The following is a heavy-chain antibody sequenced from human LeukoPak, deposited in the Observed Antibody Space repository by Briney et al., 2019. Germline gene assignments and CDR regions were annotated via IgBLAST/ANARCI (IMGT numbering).Heavy chain of an antibody. V-gene: IGHV7-4-1*02. CDR1: GYTFTNYG. D-gene: IGHD1-26*01. CDR3: ARGRGSSAKLGYSYYYMDV. Sequence: GASVKVSCKASGYTFTNYGVHWVRQATGHGLEWMGWINTNTGTPTYAQGFTGRFVFSLETSVTTAYLQISSLEPEDTAVYYCARGRGSSAKLGYSYYYMDVWGKGTTVTISS. CDR2: INTNTGTP. J-gene: IGHJ6*03.